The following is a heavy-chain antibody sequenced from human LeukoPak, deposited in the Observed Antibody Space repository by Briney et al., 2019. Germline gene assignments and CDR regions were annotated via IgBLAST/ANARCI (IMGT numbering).Heavy chain of an antibody. D-gene: IGHD2-15*01. CDR3: VRRAASGHLDY. CDR2: TRNKANSYTT. V-gene: IGHV3-72*01. CDR1: GFTFSDYY. Sequence: QPGGSLRLSCSASGFTFSDYYIDWVRQAPGKGLGWVGRTRNKANSYTTEYAASVRDRFTMSRDDSKNSLWLQMNSLKTDDTAVYFCVRRAASGHLDYWGQGTLVTVSS. J-gene: IGHJ4*02.